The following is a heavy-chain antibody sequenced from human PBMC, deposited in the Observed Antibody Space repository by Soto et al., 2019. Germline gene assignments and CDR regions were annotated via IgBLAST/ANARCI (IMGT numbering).Heavy chain of an antibody. V-gene: IGHV4-31*03. J-gene: IGHJ4*02. CDR1: GGSISSGGYY. Sequence: QVQLQESGPGLVKPSQTLSLPCTVSGGSISSGGYYWRWIRQHPGKGLEWIGYIYYSGSTYYNPSLKSRVTISVDTSKNQFSLKLSSVTAADTAVYYCARDRESQGGFDYWGQGTLVTVSS. CDR3: ARDRESQGGFDY. D-gene: IGHD3-10*01. CDR2: IYYSGST.